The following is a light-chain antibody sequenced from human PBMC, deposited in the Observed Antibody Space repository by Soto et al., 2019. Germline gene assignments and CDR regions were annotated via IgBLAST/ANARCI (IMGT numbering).Light chain of an antibody. J-gene: IGLJ1*01. Sequence: QAVVTQEPSLTVSPGGTVTLTCGSSTGAVTSGHYPYWFQQMPGQAPRTLIYATSNKHSWTPARFSGSLLGGKAALTLSGAQAEDEADYFLLLPYSGFYVFRTGTKLTVL. CDR3: LLPYSGFYV. CDR2: ATS. CDR1: TGAVTSGHY. V-gene: IGLV7-46*01.